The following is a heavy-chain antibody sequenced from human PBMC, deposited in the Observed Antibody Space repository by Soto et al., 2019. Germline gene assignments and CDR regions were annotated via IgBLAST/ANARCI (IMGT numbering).Heavy chain of an antibody. D-gene: IGHD2-2*01. Sequence: QVQLVQSGAEVKKPGSSVKVSCKASGGTFSSYAISWVRQAPGQGLEWMGGIIPIFGTANYAQKFQGRVTITADESTSPAYMELSSLRSEDTAVYYCARGGSGPLPAASGYGMDVWGQGTTVTVSS. V-gene: IGHV1-69*12. CDR3: ARGGSGPLPAASGYGMDV. CDR1: GGTFSSYA. J-gene: IGHJ6*02. CDR2: IIPIFGTA.